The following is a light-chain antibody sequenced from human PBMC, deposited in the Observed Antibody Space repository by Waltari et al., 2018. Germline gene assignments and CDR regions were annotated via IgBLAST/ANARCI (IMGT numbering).Light chain of an antibody. Sequence: QSVLTQPPSASGTPGQRVTISCSGSSSNIGSNVVNWYQQLPGSAPKLLIQRNNQRPSGFPDRFSCSKSGTSASLAISGLQSADEADYYCAAWDDSLNGHVVFGGGTKLTVL. CDR1: SSNIGSNV. V-gene: IGLV1-44*01. J-gene: IGLJ2*01. CDR3: AAWDDSLNGHVV. CDR2: RNN.